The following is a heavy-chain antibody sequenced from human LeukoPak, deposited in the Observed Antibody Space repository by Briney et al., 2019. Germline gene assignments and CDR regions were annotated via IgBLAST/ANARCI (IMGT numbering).Heavy chain of an antibody. V-gene: IGHV3-7*03. CDR1: EFTFSEYW. Sequence: PGGSLRLSCAASEFTFSEYWMSWVRQAPGKGLEWVANINQDGRQTYYVDSVKGRFTISRDNAKNSLYLQMSSLRAEDTVVYYCARASIMITFGGITVWGQGTMVTVS. CDR2: INQDGRQT. CDR3: ARASIMITFGGITV. J-gene: IGHJ3*01. D-gene: IGHD3-16*01.